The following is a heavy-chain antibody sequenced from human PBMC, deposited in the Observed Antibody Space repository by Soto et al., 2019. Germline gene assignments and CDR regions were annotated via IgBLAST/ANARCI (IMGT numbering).Heavy chain of an antibody. J-gene: IGHJ4*02. D-gene: IGHD5-12*01. CDR1: GFTFSNYA. V-gene: IGHV3-23*01. CDR2: ITGSGAHT. CDR3: AKTGPYTNGYLRYYFDY. Sequence: GGSLRLSCVASGFTFSNYAMSWVRQSPGKGLEWVSAITGSGAHTYYADSVKGRVTISRDNSKNTLYVQMNSLRAEDAAVYYCAKTGPYTNGYLRYYFDYWRQGTLVTVSS.